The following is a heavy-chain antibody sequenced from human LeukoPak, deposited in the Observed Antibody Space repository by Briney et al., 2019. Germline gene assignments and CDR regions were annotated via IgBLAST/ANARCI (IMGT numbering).Heavy chain of an antibody. D-gene: IGHD4-17*01. Sequence: GRSLRLSCAASGFTFSSYAMSWVRQAPGKWLEWVSAISGSGGSTYYADSVKGRFTISRDNSKNTLYLQMNSLRAEDTAVYYCARDHGDLYYYGMDVWGQGTTVTVSS. J-gene: IGHJ6*02. CDR2: ISGSGGST. V-gene: IGHV3-23*01. CDR1: GFTFSSYA. CDR3: ARDHGDLYYYGMDV.